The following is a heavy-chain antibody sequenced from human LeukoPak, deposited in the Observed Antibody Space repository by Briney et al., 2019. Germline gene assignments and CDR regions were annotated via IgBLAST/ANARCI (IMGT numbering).Heavy chain of an antibody. D-gene: IGHD1-20*01. J-gene: IGHJ3*02. V-gene: IGHV4-61*02. CDR1: GGSISSGSYY. CDR3: ARDPYNWNGVDAFDI. CDR2: IYTSGST. Sequence: SQTLSLTCTVSGGSISSGSYYWSWIRQPAGKGLEWIGRIYTSGSTNYNPSLKSRVTISVDTSKNQFSLKLRSVTAADTAVYYCARDPYNWNGVDAFDIWGQGTMVTVSS.